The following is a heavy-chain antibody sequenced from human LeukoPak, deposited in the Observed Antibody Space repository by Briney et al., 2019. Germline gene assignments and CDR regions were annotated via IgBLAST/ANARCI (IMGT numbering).Heavy chain of an antibody. J-gene: IGHJ3*02. V-gene: IGHV4-34*01. CDR1: GGSSSGYY. CDR2: INHSGGT. Sequence: SETLSLTCAVYGGSSSGYYWSWIRQPPGKGLERIGEINHSGGTNYNSSLKSRVTISVDTSKNQFSLNLNSVTAADTAVYYCASLRSFAFDIWGQGTMVTVSS. D-gene: IGHD5/OR15-5a*01. CDR3: ASLRSFAFDI.